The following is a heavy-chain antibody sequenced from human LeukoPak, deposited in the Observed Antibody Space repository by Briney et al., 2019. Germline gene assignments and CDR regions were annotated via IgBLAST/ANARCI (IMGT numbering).Heavy chain of an antibody. J-gene: IGHJ4*02. CDR1: GGSISSYY. Sequence: SETLSLTCTVSGGSISSYYWSWIRQPPGKGLEWIGYIYNSGSTNYNPSLTSRVTISGDTSKNQFSLKLSSVTAADTAVYYCARVHSSSWYVSHFDYWGQGTPVTVSS. CDR3: ARVHSSSWYVSHFDY. D-gene: IGHD6-13*01. V-gene: IGHV4-59*01. CDR2: IYNSGST.